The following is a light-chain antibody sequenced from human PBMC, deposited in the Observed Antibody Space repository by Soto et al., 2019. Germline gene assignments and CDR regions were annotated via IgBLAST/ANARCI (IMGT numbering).Light chain of an antibody. CDR2: QAS. CDR1: QSISSW. CDR3: QQYNSYPLT. V-gene: IGKV1-5*03. J-gene: IGKJ4*01. Sequence: DIQMTQSPSTLAASVGYRVTITCRASQSISSWLAWYQQKXGKAPKLLIYQASSLESGLPSRFSGSGSGTEFTLTIASLQPDDFATYYCQQYNSYPLTFGGGTKVDIK.